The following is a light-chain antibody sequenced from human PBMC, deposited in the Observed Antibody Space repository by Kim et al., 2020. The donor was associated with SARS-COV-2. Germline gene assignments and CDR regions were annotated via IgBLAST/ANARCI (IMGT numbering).Light chain of an antibody. CDR2: AKT. CDR1: SLRTYH. J-gene: IGLJ2*01. CDR3: NSRDSSGNHVL. Sequence: ALGQTVRITCQGDSLRTYHASWYQQKPGQAPLLVIYAKTNRPSGIPDRFSGSSSGNTASLTITGTQAGDEADYYCNSRDSSGNHVLFGGGTQLTVL. V-gene: IGLV3-19*01.